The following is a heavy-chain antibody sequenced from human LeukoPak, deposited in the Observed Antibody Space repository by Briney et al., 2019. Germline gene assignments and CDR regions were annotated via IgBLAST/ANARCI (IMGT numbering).Heavy chain of an antibody. D-gene: IGHD3-3*01. CDR3: AREGYGVGVGRDWSVDY. CDR1: GGSISSSSYY. V-gene: IGHV4-39*02. J-gene: IGHJ4*02. Sequence: PSETLSLTCTVSGGSISSSSYYWGWIRQPPGKGLEWIGSIYYSGSTYYNPSLKSRVTISVDTSKNQFSLKLSSVTAADTAVYYCAREGYGVGVGRDWSVDYWGQGTLVTVSS. CDR2: IYYSGST.